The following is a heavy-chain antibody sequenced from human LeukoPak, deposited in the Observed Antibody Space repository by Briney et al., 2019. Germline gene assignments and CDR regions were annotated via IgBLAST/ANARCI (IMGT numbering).Heavy chain of an antibody. J-gene: IGHJ6*04. CDR3: ARGRSSGWYRYYGMDV. Sequence: SETLSLTCAVYGGSFSGYCWSWIRQPPGKGLEWIGEINHSGSTNYNPSLKSRVTISVDTSKNQFSLKLSSVTAADTAVYYCARGRSSGWYRYYGMDVWGKGTTVTVSS. D-gene: IGHD6-19*01. CDR1: GGSFSGYC. V-gene: IGHV4-34*01. CDR2: INHSGST.